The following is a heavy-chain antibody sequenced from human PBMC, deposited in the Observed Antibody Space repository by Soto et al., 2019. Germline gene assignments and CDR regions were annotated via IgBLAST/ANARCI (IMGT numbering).Heavy chain of an antibody. CDR1: GFTFNSYS. D-gene: IGHD2-2*01. CDR3: ARYFNVVPAANAWLFVS. CDR2: ISSSSSYI. V-gene: IGHV3-21*01. J-gene: IGHJ5*01. Sequence: PRGSLRLSCAASGFTFNSYSMNWVRQAPGKGLEWVSSISSSSSYIYYADSVKGRFTISRDNAKNSLYLQMNSLRAEDTAVYYCARYFNVVPAANAWLFVSWAQGSLVTVSS.